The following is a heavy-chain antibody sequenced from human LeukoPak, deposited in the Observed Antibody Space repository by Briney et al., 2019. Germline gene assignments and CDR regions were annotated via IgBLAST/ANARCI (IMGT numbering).Heavy chain of an antibody. CDR3: AKGSSGYFADL. J-gene: IGHJ5*02. V-gene: IGHV3-23*01. CDR1: GFIFNNYG. D-gene: IGHD3-22*01. CDR2: ISNDGGGT. Sequence: PVGSLRLSCAASGFIFNNYGLIWVRQAPGKGLEWVSAISNDGGGTQYADFVEGRFTISRDNSKNTLFLQMSSLRAEDTALYYCAKGSSGYFADLWGQGTLVTVSS.